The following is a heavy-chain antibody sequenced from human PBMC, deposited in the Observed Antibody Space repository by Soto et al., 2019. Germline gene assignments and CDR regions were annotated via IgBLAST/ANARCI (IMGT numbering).Heavy chain of an antibody. V-gene: IGHV4-31*03. D-gene: IGHD5-12*01. Sequence: SETLSLTCTVSGDSIRSANYYWNWIRQHPGKGLEWIGYIYYSGSTYYNPALKSRLTISVDRSKNQYSLKLSSVTAADTAVYYCARSEMATTGPDFDYRGQGTRVAVSA. J-gene: IGHJ4*02. CDR1: GDSIRSANYY. CDR3: ARSEMATTGPDFDY. CDR2: IYYSGST.